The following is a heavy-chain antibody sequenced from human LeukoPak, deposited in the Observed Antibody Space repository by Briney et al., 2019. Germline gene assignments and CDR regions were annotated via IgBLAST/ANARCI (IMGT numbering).Heavy chain of an antibody. CDR3: ARLAYSMVRGVYYFDY. CDR2: ISSSSSYT. D-gene: IGHD3-10*01. CDR1: GFTFSDNY. V-gene: IGHV3-11*06. J-gene: IGHJ4*02. Sequence: GGSLRLSCAASGFTFSDNYMSWIRQAPGKGLEWVSYISSSSSYTNYADSVKGRFTISRDNAKNSLYLQMNSLRAEDTAVYYCARLAYSMVRGVYYFDYWGQGTPVTVSS.